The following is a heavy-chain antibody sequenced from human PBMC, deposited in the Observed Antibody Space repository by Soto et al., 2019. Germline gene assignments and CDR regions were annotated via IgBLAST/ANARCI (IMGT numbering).Heavy chain of an antibody. CDR2: MNPNSDNT. CDR3: ARCPEWRLLYNGFDP. J-gene: IGHJ5*02. D-gene: IGHD2-15*01. Sequence: QVQLVQSGAEVKKPGASVKVSCKASGYTFTSDDINWVRQATGQGLEWMGWMNPNSDNTGYAQKIQGRVTKTSNTSIGTAYMEMSRLISEDTVVYNCARCPEWRLLYNGFDPWGQGTLVTVSS. CDR1: GYTFTSDD. V-gene: IGHV1-8*01.